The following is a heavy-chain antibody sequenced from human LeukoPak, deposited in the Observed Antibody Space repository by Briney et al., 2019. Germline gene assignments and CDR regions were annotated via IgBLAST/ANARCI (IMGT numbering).Heavy chain of an antibody. Sequence: GGSLRLSCAASGFTFSTCGMHWVRQAPGKGLEWVAFIGHDGTKIYYADSVQGRFTISRDNSKNTLYLEMNSLSGEDTALYYCAKDHVTWGNRYFDHWGQGTLGTVSS. CDR2: IGHDGTKI. V-gene: IGHV3-30*02. CDR3: AKDHVTWGNRYFDH. CDR1: GFTFSTCG. J-gene: IGHJ4*02. D-gene: IGHD3-16*01.